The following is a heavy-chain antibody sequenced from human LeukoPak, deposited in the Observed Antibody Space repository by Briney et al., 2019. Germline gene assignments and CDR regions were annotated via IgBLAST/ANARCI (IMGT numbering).Heavy chain of an antibody. V-gene: IGHV1-8*03. CDR3: ARGRDCSSTSCYLGLGADYYYMDV. Sequence: ASVKVSCKASGYTFTSYDINWVRQATGQGLEWMGWMNPNSGNTGYAQKFQGRVTITRNTSIRTACMELSSLRSEDTAVYYCARGRDCSSTSCYLGLGADYYYMDVWGKGTTVTVSS. CDR1: GYTFTSYD. J-gene: IGHJ6*03. CDR2: MNPNSGNT. D-gene: IGHD2-2*01.